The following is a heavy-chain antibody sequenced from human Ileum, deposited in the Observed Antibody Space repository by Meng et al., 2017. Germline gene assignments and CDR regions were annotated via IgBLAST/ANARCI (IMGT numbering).Heavy chain of an antibody. J-gene: IGHJ5*02. CDR2: ISKTSIYI. V-gene: IGHV3-11*01. D-gene: IGHD3-16*01. CDR3: ARDGGHRRFDV. CDR1: GFSISDDH. Sequence: QVRLVGSGGDLVKPGGSLRLCCAASGFSISDDHITWIRQAPGKGLEWISYISKTSIYIYYTDSEKGRFTISRDNAKDSVCLQMNSLRAEDTAVYYCARDGGHRRFDVWGQGTLVTVSS.